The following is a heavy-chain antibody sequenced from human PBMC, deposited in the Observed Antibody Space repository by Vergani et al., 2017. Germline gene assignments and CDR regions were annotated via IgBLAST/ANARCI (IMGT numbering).Heavy chain of an antibody. CDR3: AITVEYSSSWYKGYYFDY. CDR1: GGSISSYY. J-gene: IGHJ4*02. Sequence: QVQLQESGPGLVKPSETLSLTCTVSGGSISSYYWSWIRQPPGKGLEWIGYIYYSGSTYYNPSLKSRVTISVDTSKNQFSLKLSSVTAADTAVYYCAITVEYSSSWYKGYYFDYWGQGTLVTVSS. D-gene: IGHD6-13*01. V-gene: IGHV4-59*08. CDR2: IYYSGST.